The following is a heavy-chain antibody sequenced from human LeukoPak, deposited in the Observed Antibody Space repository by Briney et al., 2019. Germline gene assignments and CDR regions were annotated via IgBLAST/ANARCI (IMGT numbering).Heavy chain of an antibody. CDR1: GGTFSSYA. CDR3: ARGTRIASRYYFDY. V-gene: IGHV1-69*04. J-gene: IGHJ4*02. D-gene: IGHD6-13*01. Sequence: ASVKVSCKASGGTFSSYAISWVRQAPGQGLEWMGRIIPIIGIANYAQKFQGRVTITADKSTSTAYMELSSLRSEDTAVYYCARGTRIASRYYFDYWGQGTLVTVSS. CDR2: IIPIIGIA.